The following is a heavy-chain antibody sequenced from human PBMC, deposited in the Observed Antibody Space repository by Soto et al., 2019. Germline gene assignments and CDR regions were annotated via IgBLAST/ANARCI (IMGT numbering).Heavy chain of an antibody. CDR2: ISGSGGST. CDR3: AKASQVSYGSGSYGY. V-gene: IGHV3-23*01. J-gene: IGHJ4*02. CDR1: GFTFSSYA. Sequence: EVQLLESGGGLVQPGGSLRLACAASGFTFSSYAMSWVRQAPGKGLEWVSAISGSGGSTYYADSVKGRFTISRDNSKNTLYLQMNSLRAEDTAVYYCAKASQVSYGSGSYGYWGQGTLVTVSS. D-gene: IGHD3-10*01.